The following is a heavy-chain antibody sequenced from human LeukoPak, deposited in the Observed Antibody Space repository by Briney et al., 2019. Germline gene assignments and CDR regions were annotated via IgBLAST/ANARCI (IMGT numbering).Heavy chain of an antibody. D-gene: IGHD3-10*01. CDR3: ANQGWFGEIPLDY. V-gene: IGHV3-23*01. CDR1: GFTFSSYA. J-gene: IGHJ4*02. CDR2: ISGSGGST. Sequence: GGSLRLSCAASGFTFSSYAMSWVRQAPGKGLEWVSAISGSGGSTYYADSVKGRFTISRGNSKNTLYLQMNSLRAGDTAVYYCANQGWFGEIPLDYWGQGTLVTVSS.